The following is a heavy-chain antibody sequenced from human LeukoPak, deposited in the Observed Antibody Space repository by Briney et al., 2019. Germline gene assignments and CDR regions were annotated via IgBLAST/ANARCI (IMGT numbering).Heavy chain of an antibody. CDR2: ISGSGGST. V-gene: IGHV3-23*01. CDR3: AKSYGGVGATLDY. Sequence: GGSLRLSCAASGFTFSSYAMIWVRQAPGKGLEWVSAISGSGGSTYYADSVKGRFTISRDNSKNTLYLQMNSLRAEDTAVYYCAKSYGGVGATLDYWGQGTLVTVSS. J-gene: IGHJ4*02. CDR1: GFTFSSYA. D-gene: IGHD1-26*01.